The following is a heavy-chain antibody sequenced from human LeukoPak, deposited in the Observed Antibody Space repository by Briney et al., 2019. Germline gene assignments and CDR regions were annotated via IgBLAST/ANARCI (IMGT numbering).Heavy chain of an antibody. V-gene: IGHV3-48*02. D-gene: IGHD1-26*01. CDR3: ARDHSRGRGAFDY. CDR1: GFTFSSYS. Sequence: GGSLRVSCAASGFTFSSYSMNWVRQAPGNGLEWVSYISSSSSTIYYADSVKGRFTISRDNAKNSLYLQMNSLRDEDTAVYYCARDHSRGRGAFDYWGQGTLVTVSS. CDR2: ISSSSSTI. J-gene: IGHJ4*02.